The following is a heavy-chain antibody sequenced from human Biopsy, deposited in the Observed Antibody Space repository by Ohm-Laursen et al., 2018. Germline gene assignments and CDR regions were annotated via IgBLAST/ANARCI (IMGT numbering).Heavy chain of an antibody. Sequence: SETPSLTCAVSGGSFTGHYWTWIRQPPGKGLEWIGHISHTGYTSYKSSLKSRVTISLDTSRKHFSLRLTSLAAADTAVYYCARGSNEYGGLYFPHWGQGTLLTVSS. J-gene: IGHJ1*01. D-gene: IGHD4-23*01. V-gene: IGHV4-59*11. CDR2: ISHTGYT. CDR1: GGSFTGHY. CDR3: ARGSNEYGGLYFPH.